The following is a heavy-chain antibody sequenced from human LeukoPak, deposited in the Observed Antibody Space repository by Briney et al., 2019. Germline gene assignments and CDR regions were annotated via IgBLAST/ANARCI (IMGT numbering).Heavy chain of an antibody. V-gene: IGHV3-23*01. CDR2: IRGGGRRT. J-gene: IGHJ4*02. Sequence: PGRSLRLSCAASGFTVGSIAISWVRQAPGKGLEWVSVIRGGGRRTNYADSVKGRFTISRDNSKNTLYLQMSSLRADDTALYYCATDQIDYGDYAVDYWGQGTLVTVSS. CDR1: GFTVGSIA. CDR3: ATDQIDYGDYAVDY. D-gene: IGHD4-17*01.